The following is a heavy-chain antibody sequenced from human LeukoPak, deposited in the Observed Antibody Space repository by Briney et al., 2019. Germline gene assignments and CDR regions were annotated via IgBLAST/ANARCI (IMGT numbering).Heavy chain of an antibody. CDR2: IIPIFGTA. CDR3: AREDADYYDSSGYFDY. D-gene: IGHD3-22*01. CDR1: GGTFSSYA. J-gene: IGHJ4*02. V-gene: IGHV1-69*13. Sequence: GASVKVSCKASGGTFSSYAISWVRQAPGQGLEWMGGIIPIFGTANYAQKFQGRVTITADESTGTAYMELSSLRSEDTAVYYCAREDADYYDSSGYFDYWGQGTLVTVSS.